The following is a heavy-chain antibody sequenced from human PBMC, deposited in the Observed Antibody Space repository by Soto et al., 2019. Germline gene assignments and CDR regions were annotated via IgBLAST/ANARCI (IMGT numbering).Heavy chain of an antibody. D-gene: IGHD6-19*01. CDR1: GYTLRELS. CDR3: ATFRAGGTPAGIAVGRWFDP. J-gene: IGHJ5*01. Sequence: GASVKVSCKVSGYTLRELSMHWVRQAPGKGMEGMGGFDSEDGETIYLQKFQGRVTMTEDTSTDKAYMELSSLRSEETAGDYSATFRAGGTPAGIAVGRWFDPWGQGSPVTVSS. V-gene: IGHV1-24*01. CDR2: FDSEDGET.